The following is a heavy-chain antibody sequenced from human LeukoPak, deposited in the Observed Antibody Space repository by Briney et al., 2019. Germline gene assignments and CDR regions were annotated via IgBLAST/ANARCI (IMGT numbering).Heavy chain of an antibody. J-gene: IGHJ4*02. V-gene: IGHV3-74*01. CDR1: GFTFSSYW. Sequence: GGSLRLSCAASGFTFSSYWVHWVRQAPGKGPVWVSRINNDGSGTTYADSVKGRFTISRDNSKNTLYLQMNSLRAEDTAVYYCAKDQTNGGGGFDYWGQGTLVTVSS. CDR3: AKDQTNGGGGFDY. CDR2: INNDGSGT. D-gene: IGHD4-23*01.